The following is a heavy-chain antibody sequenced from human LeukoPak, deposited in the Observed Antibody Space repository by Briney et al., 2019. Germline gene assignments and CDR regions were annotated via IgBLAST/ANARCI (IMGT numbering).Heavy chain of an antibody. V-gene: IGHV3-74*01. CDR1: GFTFSYYW. D-gene: IGHD1-26*01. Sequence: GGSLRLSCAASGFTFSYYWMHWVRQAPGKGLVWVSRISDDGSRTTYADSVKGRFAISRDNAKNTLYLQMNSLRAEDTAVYYCAKDDGSGIDYWGQGTLVTVSS. CDR3: AKDDGSGIDY. J-gene: IGHJ4*02. CDR2: ISDDGSRT.